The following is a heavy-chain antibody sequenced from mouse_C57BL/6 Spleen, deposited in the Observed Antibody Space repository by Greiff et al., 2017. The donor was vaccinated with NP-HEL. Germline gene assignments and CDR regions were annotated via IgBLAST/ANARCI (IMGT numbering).Heavy chain of an antibody. D-gene: IGHD1-1*01. V-gene: IGHV3-6*01. CDR1: GYSITSGYY. Sequence: VQLKESGPGLVKPSQSLSLTCSVTGYSITSGYYWNWIRQFPGNKLEWMGYISYDGSNNYNPSLKNRISITRDTSKNQFFLKLNSVTTEDTATYYCAREGGFYYGSFYWGQGTTLTVSS. CDR2: ISYDGSN. CDR3: AREGGFYYGSFY. J-gene: IGHJ2*01.